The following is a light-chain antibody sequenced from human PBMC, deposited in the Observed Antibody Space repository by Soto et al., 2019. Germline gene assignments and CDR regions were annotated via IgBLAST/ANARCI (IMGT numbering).Light chain of an antibody. CDR3: QQQYDIPRT. Sequence: DIVMTQSPDSLAVSLGERATINCKSSQSVFYSPNNKNYLAWYQQKPGQPPKLLLYWASTRESGVPDRFSGSGSGTDFTLTISSRQAEDVATYYCQQQYDIPRTFGQGTKVEIK. CDR1: QSVFYSPNNKNY. J-gene: IGKJ1*01. CDR2: WAS. V-gene: IGKV4-1*01.